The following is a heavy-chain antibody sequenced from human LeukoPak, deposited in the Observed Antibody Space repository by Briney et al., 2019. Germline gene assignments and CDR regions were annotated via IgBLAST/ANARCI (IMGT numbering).Heavy chain of an antibody. CDR1: GFTFSRYV. V-gene: IGHV3-23*01. CDR2: ISGSGGST. J-gene: IGHJ4*02. CDR3: AKDVGQIYCSSSSCFPDY. Sequence: GGSLRLSCAASGFTFSRYVMSWVRQAPGKGLGWVSTISGSGGSTYYADSVKGRFTISRDNSKNTLYLQMNSLRAEDTAIYYCAKDVGQIYCSSSSCFPDYWGQGTLVTVSS. D-gene: IGHD2-15*01.